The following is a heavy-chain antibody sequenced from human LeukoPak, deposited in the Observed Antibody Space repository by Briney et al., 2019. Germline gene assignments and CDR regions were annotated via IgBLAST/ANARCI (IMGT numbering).Heavy chain of an antibody. D-gene: IGHD3-3*01. CDR3: ARVLSTGRIFGVVGYYYYMDV. CDR2: IGSSGSTI. V-gene: IGHV3-48*03. J-gene: IGHJ6*03. Sequence: PGGSLRLSCEASGFTFSTYEMNWVRQTPGKGLEWVSCIGSSGSTIYYADSVKGRFTISGDNGKNSLYLHMNSLRAEDTAVYYCARVLSTGRIFGVVGYYYYMDVWGKGTTVTVSS. CDR1: GFTFSTYE.